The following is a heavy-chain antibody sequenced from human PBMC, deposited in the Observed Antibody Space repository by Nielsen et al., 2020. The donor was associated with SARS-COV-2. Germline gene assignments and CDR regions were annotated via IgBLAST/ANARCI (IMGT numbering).Heavy chain of an antibody. D-gene: IGHD3-3*01. V-gene: IGHV1-46*01. CDR1: GYTFTSYY. J-gene: IGHJ6*02. CDR2: INPSGGST. CDR3: ARRDDFWSGYIPSYGMDV. Sequence: ASVKVSCKASGYTFTSYYMHWVRQAPGQGLEWMGIINPSGGSTSYAQKFQGRVTMTRDTSTSTVYMELSSLRSEDTAVYYCARRDDFWSGYIPSYGMDVWGQGTTVTVSS.